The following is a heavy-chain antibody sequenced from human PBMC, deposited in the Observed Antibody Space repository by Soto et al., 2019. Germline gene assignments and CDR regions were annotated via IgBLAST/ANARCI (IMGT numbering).Heavy chain of an antibody. D-gene: IGHD3-10*01. J-gene: IGHJ4*02. CDR1: GFSLSTSGVG. CDR2: IYWDDDK. Sequence: QITLKESGATLVKPTQNLTLTCTFSGFSLSTSGVGVGWIRQPPGKALEWLALIYWDDDKVYSPSLESRLTITKDASKDQVVLTMTNMDPVDTATYYCARFARGLVWFGDQSFYFDFWGQGTLVTVSS. V-gene: IGHV2-5*02. CDR3: ARFARGLVWFGDQSFYFDF.